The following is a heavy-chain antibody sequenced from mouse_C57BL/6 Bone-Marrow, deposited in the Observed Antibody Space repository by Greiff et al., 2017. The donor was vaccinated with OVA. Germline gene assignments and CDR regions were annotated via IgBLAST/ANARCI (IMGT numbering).Heavy chain of an antibody. CDR3: ATCWYFDV. Sequence: QVQLQQSGAELVRPGTSVTVSCKASGYAFTNYLIEWVKQRPGQGLEWIGVINPGSGGTNYNEKFKGKATLTADKSSSTAYMQLSSLTSEDSAVYFCATCWYFDVWGTGTTVTVSS. V-gene: IGHV1-54*01. J-gene: IGHJ1*03. CDR1: GYAFTNYL. CDR2: INPGSGGT.